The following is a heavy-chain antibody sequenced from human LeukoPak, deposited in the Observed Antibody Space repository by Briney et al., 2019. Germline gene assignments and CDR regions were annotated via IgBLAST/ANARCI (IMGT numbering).Heavy chain of an antibody. V-gene: IGHV3-23*01. Sequence: GGSLRLSCAASGFTFSNYAMSWVRQAPGRGLEWVSAISVGGIGTYYADSVKGRFTISRDNAKSTLYLQMNSLRAEDTAVYYCAREEGSSWNYYYYYYMDVWGKGTTVTVSS. CDR1: GFTFSNYA. CDR2: ISVGGIGT. CDR3: AREEGSSWNYYYYYYMDV. D-gene: IGHD6-13*01. J-gene: IGHJ6*03.